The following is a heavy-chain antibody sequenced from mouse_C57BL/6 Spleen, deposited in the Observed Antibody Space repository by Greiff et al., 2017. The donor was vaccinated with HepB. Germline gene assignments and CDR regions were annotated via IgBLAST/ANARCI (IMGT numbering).Heavy chain of an antibody. Sequence: EVQLQQSGPELVKPGASVKISCKASGYTFTDYYMNWVKQSHGKSLEWIGDINPNNGGTSYNQKFKGKATLTVDKSSSTAYMELRSLTSEDSAVYYCARLDDYGDWGQGTTLTVSS. CDR3: ARLDDYGD. CDR1: GYTFTDYY. V-gene: IGHV1-26*01. CDR2: INPNNGGT. J-gene: IGHJ2*01. D-gene: IGHD2-4*01.